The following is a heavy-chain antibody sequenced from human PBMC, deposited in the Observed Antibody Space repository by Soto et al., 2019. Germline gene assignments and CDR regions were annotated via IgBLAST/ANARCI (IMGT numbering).Heavy chain of an antibody. J-gene: IGHJ6*02. CDR2: ISHDGSNK. CDR1: AFTFSRYG. D-gene: IGHD2-2*01. Sequence: GGSMRLSCAPCAFTFSRYGMHWVRQAPGKGLEWVAVISHDGSNKYYADSVKGRFTISRDNSKNTLYLQMNSLRAEDTAVYYCAAYCSSTSCYVFRGYYYYGMDVWGQGTTVTVSS. CDR3: AAYCSSTSCYVFRGYYYYGMDV. V-gene: IGHV3-30*03.